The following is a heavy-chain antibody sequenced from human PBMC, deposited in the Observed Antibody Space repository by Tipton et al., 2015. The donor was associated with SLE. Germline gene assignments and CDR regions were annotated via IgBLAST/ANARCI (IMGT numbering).Heavy chain of an antibody. V-gene: IGHV4-34*01. CDR3: VKHERRTTEASDY. Sequence: LRLSCAVYGGSFSGYYWTWIRQPPGKGLECIGEINHSGWPSYNPSLKSRVTISVGTSKNQFSLKLTYVTAADTAVYYCVKHERRTTEASDYWGQGTLVTVSS. CDR2: INHSGWP. D-gene: IGHD1-1*01. CDR1: GGSFSGYY. J-gene: IGHJ4*02.